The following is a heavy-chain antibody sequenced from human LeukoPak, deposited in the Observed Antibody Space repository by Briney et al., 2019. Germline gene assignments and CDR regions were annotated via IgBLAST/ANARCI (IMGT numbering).Heavy chain of an antibody. Sequence: ASVKVSCKASGYTFTGYYMHWVRQAPGQGLEWMGGINPNSGGTNYAQKFQDRVTMTRDTSIGTAYMELRSLRSDDTAVYYCARVYDILTGYYNVDYWGQGTLVTVSS. CDR1: GYTFTGYY. D-gene: IGHD3-9*01. V-gene: IGHV1-2*02. J-gene: IGHJ4*02. CDR3: ARVYDILTGYYNVDY. CDR2: INPNSGGT.